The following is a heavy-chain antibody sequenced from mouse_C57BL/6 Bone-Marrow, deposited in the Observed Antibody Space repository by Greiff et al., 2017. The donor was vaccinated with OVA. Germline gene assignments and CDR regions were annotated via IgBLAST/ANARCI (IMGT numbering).Heavy chain of an antibody. CDR1: GYTFTSYG. V-gene: IGHV1-81*01. CDR2: IYPRSGNT. CDR3: ASYYFDY. J-gene: IGHJ2*01. Sequence: QVQLKQSGAELARPGASVKLSCKASGYTFTSYGISWVKQRTGQGLEWIGEIYPRSGNTYYNEKFKGKATLPADKSSSTAYMELRSLTSEDSAVYFCASYYFDYWGQGTTLTVSS.